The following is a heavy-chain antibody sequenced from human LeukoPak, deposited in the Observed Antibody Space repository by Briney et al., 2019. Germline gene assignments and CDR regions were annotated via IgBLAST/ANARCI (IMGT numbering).Heavy chain of an antibody. Sequence: GGSLRLSCAASGFTFDDYAMHWVRQAPGKGLEWVSLISGGGGSTYYADSVKGRFTISRDNAKNSLYLQMNSLRDEDTAVYYCARDRPGIPHWGQGTMVTVSS. CDR1: GFTFDDYA. V-gene: IGHV3-43*02. J-gene: IGHJ3*01. CDR2: ISGGGGST. D-gene: IGHD6-13*01. CDR3: ARDRPGIPH.